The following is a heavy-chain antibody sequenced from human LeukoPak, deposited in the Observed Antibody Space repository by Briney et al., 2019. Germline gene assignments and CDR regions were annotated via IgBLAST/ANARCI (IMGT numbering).Heavy chain of an antibody. CDR2: IKQDGSEK. Sequence: GGSLRLSCAASGFTFSSYWMSWVRQAPGKGLEWVANIKQDGSEKYYVDSVKGRFTISRDNAKNSLYLQMNSLRAEDTAVYYCARDKTSYYYDSSGYFDYWGQGTLVTVSS. J-gene: IGHJ4*02. CDR3: ARDKTSYYYDSSGYFDY. V-gene: IGHV3-7*01. CDR1: GFTFSSYW. D-gene: IGHD3-22*01.